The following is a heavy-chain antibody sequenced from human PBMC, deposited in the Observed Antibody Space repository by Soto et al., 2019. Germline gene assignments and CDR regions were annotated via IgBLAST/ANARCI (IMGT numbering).Heavy chain of an antibody. Sequence: GGSLRLSCAASGFMFSSYGMRWVRQAPGKGLEWVAVIWYDGNKKYYADSVQGRFFISRDNSKSTLYLQMNSLRAEDTAIYYCAKARCYTTDCYVPDSWGQGTLVTVSS. D-gene: IGHD3-16*02. CDR3: AKARCYTTDCYVPDS. CDR2: IWYDGNKK. V-gene: IGHV3-33*06. J-gene: IGHJ5*01. CDR1: GFMFSSYG.